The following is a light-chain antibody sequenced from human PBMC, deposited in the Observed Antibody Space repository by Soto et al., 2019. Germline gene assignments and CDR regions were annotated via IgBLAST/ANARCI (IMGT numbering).Light chain of an antibody. CDR3: QQYNKWPLT. CDR2: NVS. CDR1: QSVSHN. V-gene: IGKV3-15*01. J-gene: IGKJ5*01. Sequence: EIVMSQSPATLSVSPGGRATLSCRASQSVSHNFGWYQQKPGQAPGLFIYNVSTRVTGVPARFSGSGSETEFTLTINSLRPEDSAVYYCQQYNKWPLTFGQGTRLRL.